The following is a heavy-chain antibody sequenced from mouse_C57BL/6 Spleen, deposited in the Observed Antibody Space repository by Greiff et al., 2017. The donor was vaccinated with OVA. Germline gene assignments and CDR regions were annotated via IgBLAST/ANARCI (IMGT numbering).Heavy chain of an antibody. J-gene: IGHJ4*01. Sequence: EVKLVESEGGLVQPGSSMKLSCTASGFTFSDYYMAWVRQVPEKGLEWVANINYDGSSTYYLDSLKSRFIISRDNAKNILYLQMSSLKSEDTATYYCARDRWDYVYAMDYWGQGTSVTVSS. CDR1: GFTFSDYY. V-gene: IGHV5-16*01. CDR3: ARDRWDYVYAMDY. D-gene: IGHD2-4*01. CDR2: INYDGSST.